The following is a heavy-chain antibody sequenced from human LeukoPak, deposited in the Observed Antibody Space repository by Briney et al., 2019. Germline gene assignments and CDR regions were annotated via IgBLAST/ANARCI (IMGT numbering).Heavy chain of an antibody. V-gene: IGHV3-9*01. J-gene: IGHJ6*02. CDR1: GFTLDDYA. D-gene: IGHD3-10*01. CDR3: AKDKGFGESSYGMDV. Sequence: GGSLRLSCAASGFTLDDYAMHWVRQAPGKGLEWVSGISWNSGSIGYADSVKGRFTISRDNAKNSLYLQMNSLRAEDTALYHCAKDKGFGESSYGMDVWGQGTTVSVSS. CDR2: ISWNSGSI.